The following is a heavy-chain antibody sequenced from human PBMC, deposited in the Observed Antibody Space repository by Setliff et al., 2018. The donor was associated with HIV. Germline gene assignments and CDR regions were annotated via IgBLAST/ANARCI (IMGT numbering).Heavy chain of an antibody. Sequence: SETLSLTCTVSGGSISSHYWSWIRQPPGKRLEWIGYIYHSGSTYYNPSLKSRVTISVDTSKNQFSLKLSSVTAADTAVYYCARHGPELLWFGGSWFDPWGQGTLVTVSS. D-gene: IGHD3-10*01. J-gene: IGHJ5*02. CDR1: GGSISSHY. CDR2: IYHSGST. CDR3: ARHGPELLWFGGSWFDP. V-gene: IGHV4-59*08.